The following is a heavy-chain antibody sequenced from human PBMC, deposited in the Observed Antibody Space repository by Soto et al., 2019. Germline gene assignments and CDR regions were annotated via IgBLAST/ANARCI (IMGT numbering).Heavy chain of an antibody. CDR3: ARDPPYYYDSSGYLPNYYGMDV. Sequence: SVKVSCKASGGTFSSYTISWVRQAPGQGLEWMGRIIPILGIANYAQKFQGRVTITADKSTSTAYMELSSLRSEDTAVYYCARDPPYYYDSSGYLPNYYGMDVWGQGTTVTVSS. J-gene: IGHJ6*02. V-gene: IGHV1-69*04. CDR2: IIPILGIA. D-gene: IGHD3-22*01. CDR1: GGTFSSYT.